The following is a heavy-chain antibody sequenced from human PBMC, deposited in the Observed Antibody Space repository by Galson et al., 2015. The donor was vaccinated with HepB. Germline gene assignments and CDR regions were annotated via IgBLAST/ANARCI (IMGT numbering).Heavy chain of an antibody. Sequence: SLRLSCAASGFTVSSNYMSWVRQAPGKGLEWVSVIYSGGSTYYADSVKGRFTISRDNSKNTLYLQMNSLRAEDTAVYYCARNAVTTSIYYGMDVWGQGTTVTVSS. V-gene: IGHV3-66*01. CDR2: IYSGGST. CDR1: GFTVSSNY. CDR3: ARNAVTTSIYYGMDV. J-gene: IGHJ6*02. D-gene: IGHD4-17*01.